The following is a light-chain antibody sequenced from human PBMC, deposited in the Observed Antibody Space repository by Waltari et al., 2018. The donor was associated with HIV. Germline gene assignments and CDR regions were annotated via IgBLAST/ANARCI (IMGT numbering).Light chain of an antibody. Sequence: QAGLSQPPSVSKGLSQTATLHCTGNSNNVGYHGAPWPQQHQGHPPKPLSYRNNNRPSGISERLSASRSGNTASLTITGLQPEDEADYYCSAWDSSLSAWVFGGGTKLTVL. CDR3: SAWDSSLSAWV. V-gene: IGLV10-54*01. CDR2: RNN. CDR1: SNNVGYHG. J-gene: IGLJ3*02.